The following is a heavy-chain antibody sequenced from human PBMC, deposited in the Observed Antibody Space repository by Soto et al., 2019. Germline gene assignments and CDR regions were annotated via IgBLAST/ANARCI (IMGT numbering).Heavy chain of an antibody. D-gene: IGHD3-10*01. CDR3: ARDSSSVLFEP. Sequence: QVQLVQSGVEVKKPGASVKVSCKASGYTFTNYGITWVRQAPGQGLEWMGWISPYNGNTNYAQKFQGRVTMTTDTSASAVYMLLGSLRSDDTAVYYCARDSSSVLFEPLVQRILFTVSS. CDR1: GYTFTNYG. J-gene: IGHJ5*02. V-gene: IGHV1-18*01. CDR2: ISPYNGNT.